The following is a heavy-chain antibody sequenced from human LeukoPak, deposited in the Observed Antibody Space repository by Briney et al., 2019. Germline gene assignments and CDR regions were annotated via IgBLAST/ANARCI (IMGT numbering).Heavy chain of an antibody. CDR2: INPNSGGT. CDR1: GYTFTGYY. J-gene: IGHJ4*02. Sequence: ASVKVSCKASGYTFTGYYMHWVRQAPGQGLAWMGRINPNSGGTNYAQKFQGRVTMTRDTSISTAYMELSRLRSDDTAVYYRARDVYTGESYYFDYWGQGTLVTVSS. V-gene: IGHV1-2*06. CDR3: ARDVYTGESYYFDY. D-gene: IGHD3-10*01.